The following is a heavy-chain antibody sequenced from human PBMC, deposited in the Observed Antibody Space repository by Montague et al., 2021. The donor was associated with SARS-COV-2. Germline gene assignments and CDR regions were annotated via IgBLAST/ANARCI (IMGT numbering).Heavy chain of an antibody. CDR1: GGSFSGYY. Sequence: SETLSLTCAVYGGSFSGYYWSWIRQPPGKGLEWIGEINHSGSTNYNPSLKSRVTISVDTSKNQFSLKLNSVTAADTAVYYCARLGEGVVPAPILGVGPYYSSFYMDVWGKGATVTVSS. CDR3: ARLGEGVVPAPILGVGPYYSSFYMDV. CDR2: INHSGST. J-gene: IGHJ6*03. V-gene: IGHV4-34*01. D-gene: IGHD2-2*02.